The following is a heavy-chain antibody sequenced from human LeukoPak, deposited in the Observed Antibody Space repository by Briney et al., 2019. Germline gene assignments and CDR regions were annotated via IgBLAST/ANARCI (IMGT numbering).Heavy chain of an antibody. J-gene: IGHJ3*02. CDR3: ARMRSMVRGVMDAFDI. Sequence: SETLSLTCAVYGGSFSGYYWSWIRQPPGKGLEWIGEINHSGSTNYNPSLKSRVTISVDTSKNQFSLKLGSVTAADTAVYYCARMRSMVRGVMDAFDIWGQGTMVTVSS. CDR1: GGSFSGYY. D-gene: IGHD3-10*01. CDR2: INHSGST. V-gene: IGHV4-34*01.